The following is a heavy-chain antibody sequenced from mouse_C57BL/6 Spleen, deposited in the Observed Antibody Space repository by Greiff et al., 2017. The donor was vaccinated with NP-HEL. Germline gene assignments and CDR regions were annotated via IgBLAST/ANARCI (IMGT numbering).Heavy chain of an antibody. CDR2: INPSTGGT. V-gene: IGHV1-42*01. CDR1: GYSFTDYN. CDR3: ARGYFDY. J-gene: IGHJ2*01. Sequence: EVQRVESGPELVKPGASVKISCKASGYSFTDYNMNWVKQSPEKSLEWIGEINPSTGGTTYNQKFKAKATLTVDKSSSTAYMQLKSLTSEDSAVYYCARGYFDYWGQGTTLTVSS.